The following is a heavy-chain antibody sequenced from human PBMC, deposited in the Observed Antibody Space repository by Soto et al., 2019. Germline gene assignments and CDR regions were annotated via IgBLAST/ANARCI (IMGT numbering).Heavy chain of an antibody. CDR2: IYYSGST. V-gene: IGHV4-39*01. CDR3: ARQPLGAATVTSVINWFDP. D-gene: IGHD4-17*01. Sequence: QLQLQESGPGLVKPSETLSLTCTVSGGSISSSSSYWGWIRQPPGKGLEWIGYIYYSGSTNYNPSLKSRGTISVDTSQNQFSLKLTSVTAADTAVYYCARQPLGAATVTSVINWFDPWGQGALVTVSS. J-gene: IGHJ5*02. CDR1: GGSISSSSSY.